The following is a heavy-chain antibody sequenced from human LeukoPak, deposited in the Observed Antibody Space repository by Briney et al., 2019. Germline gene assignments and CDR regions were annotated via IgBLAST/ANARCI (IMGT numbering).Heavy chain of an antibody. J-gene: IGHJ3*02. V-gene: IGHV4-39*01. CDR1: GGSISSGGYY. D-gene: IGHD3-10*01. Sequence: SETLSLTCTVSGGSISSGGYYWDWIRQPPGKGLEWIGNLYDSGSTHYNPSLRSRVTISADTSKNQFSLKLSSVTAADTAVYYCARLRTGVDAFDIWGQGTMVTVSS. CDR2: LYDSGST. CDR3: ARLRTGVDAFDI.